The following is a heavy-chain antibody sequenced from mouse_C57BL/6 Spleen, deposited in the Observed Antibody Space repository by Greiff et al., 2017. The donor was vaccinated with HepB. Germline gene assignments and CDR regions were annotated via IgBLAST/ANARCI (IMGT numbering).Heavy chain of an antibody. CDR1: GYTFTSYW. CDR3: ARSGDYDDGGYAMDY. CDR2: IDPSDSYT. J-gene: IGHJ4*01. Sequence: QVQLKQSGAELVRPGTSVKLSCKASGYTFTSYWMHWVKQRPGQGLEWIGVIDPSDSYTNYNQKFKGKATLTVDTSSSTAYMQLSSLTSEDSAVYYCARSGDYDDGGYAMDYWGQGTSVTVSS. D-gene: IGHD2-4*01. V-gene: IGHV1-59*01.